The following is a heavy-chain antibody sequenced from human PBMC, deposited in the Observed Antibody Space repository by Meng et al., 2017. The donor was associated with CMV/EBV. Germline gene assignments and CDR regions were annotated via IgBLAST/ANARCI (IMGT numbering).Heavy chain of an antibody. CDR3: ARDPIVVPAATQSSRYYYYYGMDV. CDR1: GFTFSSYEM. Sequence: SQTLSLTCAASGFTFSSYEMNWVRQAPGKGLEWIGEIYHSGSTNYNPSLKSRVTISVDKSKNQFSLKLSSVTAADTAVYYCARDPIVVPAATQSSRYYYYYGMDVWGQGTTVTVSS. J-gene: IGHJ6*02. D-gene: IGHD2-2*01. V-gene: IGHV4-4*02. CDR2: IYHSGST.